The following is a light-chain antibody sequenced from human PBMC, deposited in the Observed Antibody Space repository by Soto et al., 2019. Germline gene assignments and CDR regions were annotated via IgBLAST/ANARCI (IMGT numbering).Light chain of an antibody. CDR2: GAS. CDR1: QSVRSSS. J-gene: IGKJ1*01. V-gene: IGKV3-20*01. Sequence: EIVLTQSPGTLSLSTGERASLSCRASQSVRSSSLAWYQQKPGQPPRLLIYGASSRATGIPDRFSGSWSETDFSLTINRQEPEDFAVYFCQQYGDSPDTDRWTFGPGTKVEIK. CDR3: QQYGDSPDTDRWT.